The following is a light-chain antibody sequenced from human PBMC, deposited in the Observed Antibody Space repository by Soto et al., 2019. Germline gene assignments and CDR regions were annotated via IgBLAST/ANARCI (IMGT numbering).Light chain of an antibody. CDR1: QSVSDN. Sequence: EIVMTQSPATLSVSPGERATLSCRASQSVSDNLAWYQQKPGQAPRLLIYGASTRATGIPARFSGSGSATEFTLTISSLQSEDFAVYYCQQSNNWAYTFGQGTKLDIK. J-gene: IGKJ2*01. CDR3: QQSNNWAYT. V-gene: IGKV3-15*01. CDR2: GAS.